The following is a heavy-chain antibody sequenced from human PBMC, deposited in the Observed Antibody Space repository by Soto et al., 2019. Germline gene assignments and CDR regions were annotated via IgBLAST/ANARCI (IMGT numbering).Heavy chain of an antibody. CDR1: GGSISGYY. CDR3: AKYRRTDAEGYRLDF. J-gene: IGHJ4*02. Sequence: QVQLQESGPGLVRPSETLSLTCTISGGSISGYYWSWIRQPPGKGLAWIGYVYYSGSTKYNPSLESRVTISVDMSNNQFSLMLTSVTAADTAVYYCAKYRRTDAEGYRLDFWGQVTLVTVSS. V-gene: IGHV4-59*01. CDR2: VYYSGST. D-gene: IGHD5-12*01.